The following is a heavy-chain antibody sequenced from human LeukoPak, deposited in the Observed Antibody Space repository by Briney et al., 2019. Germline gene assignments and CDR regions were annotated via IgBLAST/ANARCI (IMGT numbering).Heavy chain of an antibody. CDR2: IYYSGST. CDR3: ARAGLETYYGKSYFDY. V-gene: IGHV4-59*04. D-gene: IGHD3-10*01. CDR1: GGSISDYY. Sequence: SETLSLTCTVSGGSISDYYWSWIRQPPGEGLEWIGYIYYSGSTYYNPSLKSRVTISVDTSKNQFSLKLSSVTAADTAVYYCARAGLETYYGKSYFDYWGQGTLVTVSS. J-gene: IGHJ4*02.